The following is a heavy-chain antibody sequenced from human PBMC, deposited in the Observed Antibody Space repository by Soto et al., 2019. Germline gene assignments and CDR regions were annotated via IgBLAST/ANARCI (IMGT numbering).Heavy chain of an antibody. V-gene: IGHV1-8*01. D-gene: IGHD3-3*01. CDR1: GYTFTSYD. CDR2: MDPNSGST. CDR3: ARERKFDFWRKGLDV. Sequence: XSVKVSCEASGYTFTSYDINWVRQAPGQGLEWLGWMDPNSGSTGYAQNFQGRVTMTRNISINTAHMELSSLRSEDTAVYYCARERKFDFWRKGLDVWGQGTTVTVSS. J-gene: IGHJ6*02.